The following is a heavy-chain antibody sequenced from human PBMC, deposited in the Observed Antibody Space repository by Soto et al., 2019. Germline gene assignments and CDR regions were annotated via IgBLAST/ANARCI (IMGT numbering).Heavy chain of an antibody. CDR2: ISYDGTDE. Sequence: QVQLVESGGGVVQPGRSLRLSCVASGFSFSSYGMHWVRQAPGKGLEWVSMISYDGTDESYADSVTGRFTISRDNSKNAVYLQMNSLRPEDTAVYYCATQEAAWNDHFDYWGQGTLVTVSS. CDR3: ATQEAAWNDHFDY. V-gene: IGHV3-30*03. J-gene: IGHJ4*02. CDR1: GFSFSSYG. D-gene: IGHD1-1*01.